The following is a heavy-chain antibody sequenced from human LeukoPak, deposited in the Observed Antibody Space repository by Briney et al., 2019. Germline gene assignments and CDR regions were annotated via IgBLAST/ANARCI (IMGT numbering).Heavy chain of an antibody. Sequence: SWIRQPAGKGLEWVGRIKSKTDGGTTDYAAPVKGRFTISRDDSKNTLYLQMNSLKTEDTAVYYCTIGSGSYHYWGQGTLVTVSS. CDR2: IKSKTDGGTT. D-gene: IGHD1-26*01. J-gene: IGHJ4*02. CDR3: TIGSGSYHY. V-gene: IGHV3-15*01.